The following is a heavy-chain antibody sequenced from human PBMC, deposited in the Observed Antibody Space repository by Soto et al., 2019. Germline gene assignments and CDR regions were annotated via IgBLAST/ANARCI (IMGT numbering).Heavy chain of an antibody. CDR1: GGTFSSYT. Sequence: VKVSCKASGGTFSSYTISWVRQAPGQGLEWMGRIIPILGIANYAQKFQGRVTITADKSTSTAYMELSSLRSEDTAVYYCARALYSNYRYYYYMDVWGKGTTVTVSS. D-gene: IGHD4-4*01. CDR2: IIPILGIA. CDR3: ARALYSNYRYYYYMDV. J-gene: IGHJ6*03. V-gene: IGHV1-69*02.